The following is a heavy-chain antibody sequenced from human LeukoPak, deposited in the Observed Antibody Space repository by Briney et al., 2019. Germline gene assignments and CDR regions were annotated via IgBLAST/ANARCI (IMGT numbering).Heavy chain of an antibody. D-gene: IGHD5-18*01. CDR3: AKVVSHVDTAGGIDY. V-gene: IGHV3-23*01. CDR2: ISGSGGST. J-gene: IGHJ4*02. CDR1: GFTFSDYY. Sequence: TGGSLRLSCAASGFTFSDYYMSWIRQAPGKGLEWVSAISGSGGSTYYADSVKGRFTIFRDNTKNTLYLQMNSLSAEDTAVYSCAKVVSHVDTAGGIDYWGQGTLVTVSS.